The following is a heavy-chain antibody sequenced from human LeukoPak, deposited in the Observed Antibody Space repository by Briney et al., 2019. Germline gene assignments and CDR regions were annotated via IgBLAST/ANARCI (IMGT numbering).Heavy chain of an antibody. J-gene: IGHJ4*02. D-gene: IGHD3-22*01. CDR1: GYTFTDYY. CDR2: INPNSGGT. CDR3: ARGAYYYDSSGSHFGGY. Sequence: ASVKVSCKASGYTFTDYYMHWVRQAPGQGLEWMGWINPNSGGTNYAQKFQGRVTMTRDTSISTAYMELSRLRSDDTAVYYCARGAYYYDSSGSHFGGYWGQGTLVTVSS. V-gene: IGHV1-2*02.